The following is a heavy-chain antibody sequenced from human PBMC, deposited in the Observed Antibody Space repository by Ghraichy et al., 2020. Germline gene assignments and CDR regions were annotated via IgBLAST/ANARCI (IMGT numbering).Heavy chain of an antibody. CDR1: GFTFSSYW. CDR3: AREAGDGYTLYYFDY. CDR2: IKQDGSEK. D-gene: IGHD5-24*01. V-gene: IGHV3-7*03. Sequence: GGSLRLSCAASGFTFSSYWMSWVRQAPGKGLEWVANIKQDGSEKYYVDSVKGRFTISRDNAKNSLYLQMNSLRAEDTAVYYCAREAGDGYTLYYFDYWGQGTLVTVSS. J-gene: IGHJ4*02.